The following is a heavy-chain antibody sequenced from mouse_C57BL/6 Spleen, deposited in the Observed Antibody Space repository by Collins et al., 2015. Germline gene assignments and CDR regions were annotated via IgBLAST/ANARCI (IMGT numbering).Heavy chain of an antibody. CDR2: INTETGEP. Sequence: MCWINTETGEPTYADDFKGRFAFSLETSASTAYLQINNLKNEDTATYFCARSYYGTGAYWGQGTLVTVSA. D-gene: IGHD1-2*01. CDR3: ARSYYGTGAY. V-gene: IGHV9-2-1*01. J-gene: IGHJ3*01.